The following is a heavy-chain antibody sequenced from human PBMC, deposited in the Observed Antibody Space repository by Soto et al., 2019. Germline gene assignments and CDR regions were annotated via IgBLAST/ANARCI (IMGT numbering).Heavy chain of an antibody. J-gene: IGHJ4*02. V-gene: IGHV1-18*01. CDR2: ISAHNGNT. CDR3: ARGRYGDY. D-gene: IGHD1-1*01. CDR1: GYGFTTYG. Sequence: QVHLVQSGAEVKKPGASVKVSCKGSGYGFTTYGITWVRQATGQGLEWMAWISAHNGNTDYAQNLQGRVNVTRDTSTSTAYMELRSLRSDVTAVYYCARGRYGDYWGQGALVTVSS.